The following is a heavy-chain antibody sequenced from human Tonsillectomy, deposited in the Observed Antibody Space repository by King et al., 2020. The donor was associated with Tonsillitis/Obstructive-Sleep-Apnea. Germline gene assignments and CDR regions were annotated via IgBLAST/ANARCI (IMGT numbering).Heavy chain of an antibody. V-gene: IGHV4-34*01. J-gene: IGHJ4*02. CDR1: GGSFSGYY. CDR2: INHSGST. D-gene: IGHD1-7*01. Sequence: VQLQQWGAGLLKPSETLSLTCAVYGGSFSGYYWSWIRQPPGKGLEWIGEINHSGSTNYNPSLKSRVTISVDTSKNQFSRKLSSVTAADTAVYYCARTHNINYNYFDYWGQGTLVTVSS. CDR3: ARTHNINYNYFDY.